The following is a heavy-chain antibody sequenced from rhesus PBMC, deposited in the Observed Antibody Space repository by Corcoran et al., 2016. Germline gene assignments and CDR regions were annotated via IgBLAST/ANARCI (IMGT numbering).Heavy chain of an antibody. CDR2: ISGRRGST. V-gene: IGHV4-173*01. J-gene: IGHJ4*01. D-gene: IGHD5-12*01. CDR3: ARDGPYSYSLDY. CDR1: GGSISSNY. Sequence: QVQLQESGPGLVKPSETLSLTCAVSGGSISSNYWSWIRQPPGKGLEWSGRISGRRGSTDNNPSLKSRVTISTDTSKNQFSLKLSSVTAADTAVYYCARDGPYSYSLDYWGQGVLVTVSS.